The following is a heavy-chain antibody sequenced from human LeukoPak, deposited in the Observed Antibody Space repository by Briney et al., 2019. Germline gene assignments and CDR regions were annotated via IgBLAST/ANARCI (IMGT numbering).Heavy chain of an antibody. CDR1: GFTFSDYY. Sequence: PGGSLRLSCAASGFTFSDYYMSWIRQAPGKGLEWVSYISSSSSYTNYADSVKGRFTISRDNAKNSLYLQMNSLRAEDTAVYYCARGYCSSTSCRPADYWGQGTLVTVSS. V-gene: IGHV3-11*06. CDR3: ARGYCSSTSCRPADY. D-gene: IGHD2-2*01. J-gene: IGHJ4*02. CDR2: ISSSSSYT.